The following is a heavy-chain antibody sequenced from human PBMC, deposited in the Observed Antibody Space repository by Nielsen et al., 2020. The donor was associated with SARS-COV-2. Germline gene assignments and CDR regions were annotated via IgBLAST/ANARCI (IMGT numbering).Heavy chain of an antibody. CDR1: GFTFSSYA. V-gene: IGHV3-49*04. D-gene: IGHD3-22*01. CDR2: IRSKAYGGTT. J-gene: IGHJ4*02. Sequence: GESLKISCAASGFTFSSYAMSWVRQAPGKGLEWVGFIRSKAYGGTTEYAASVKGRFTISRDDSKSIAYLQMNSLKTEDTAVYYCTRGDSSGYYDGDYWGQGTLVTVSS. CDR3: TRGDSSGYYDGDY.